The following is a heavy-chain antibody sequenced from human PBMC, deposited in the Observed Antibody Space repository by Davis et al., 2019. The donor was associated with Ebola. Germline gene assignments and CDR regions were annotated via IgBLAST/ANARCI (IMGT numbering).Heavy chain of an antibody. J-gene: IGHJ6*02. Sequence: PSETLSLTCAISGDSVSINSAGWNWIRQSPSRGLEWLGRTYFNSKYYSDYAVSVRGRITINADPSKNQFSLQLNSVTPEDTALYYCARGWLRGGMDVWGEGTTVTV. V-gene: IGHV6-1*01. D-gene: IGHD5-18*01. CDR2: TYFNSKYYS. CDR1: GDSVSINSAG. CDR3: ARGWLRGGMDV.